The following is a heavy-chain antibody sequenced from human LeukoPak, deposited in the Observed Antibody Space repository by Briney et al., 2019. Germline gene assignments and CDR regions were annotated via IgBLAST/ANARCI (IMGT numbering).Heavy chain of an antibody. CDR3: AKVSIQTYFDY. Sequence: GGSLRLSCAASGFTFSSYVMHWVRQAPGKGLEWVAVISYDGSNKYYADSVKGRFTISRDNSKNTLYLQMNSLRAEDTAVYYCAKVSIQTYFDYWGQGTLVTVSS. CDR1: GFTFSSYV. CDR2: ISYDGSNK. J-gene: IGHJ4*02. V-gene: IGHV3-30*18. D-gene: IGHD1-1*01.